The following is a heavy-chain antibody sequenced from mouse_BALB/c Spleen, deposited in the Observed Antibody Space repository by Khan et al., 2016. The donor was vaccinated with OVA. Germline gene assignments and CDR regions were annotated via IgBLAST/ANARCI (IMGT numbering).Heavy chain of an antibody. CDR2: IWSDGSA. V-gene: IGHV2-6-1*01. D-gene: IGHD2-10*01. CDR1: GFSLTNYG. J-gene: IGHJ4*01. Sequence: QVQLKESGPGLVAPSLSLSITCTISGFSLTNYGVHWVRQPPGKGLEWLVVIWSDGSATYNSALKSRLIISKDNSKSQVFLKMNSLQTDDTAMYFCARQPYYHYDIMDYWGQGTSVTVSS. CDR3: ARQPYYHYDIMDY.